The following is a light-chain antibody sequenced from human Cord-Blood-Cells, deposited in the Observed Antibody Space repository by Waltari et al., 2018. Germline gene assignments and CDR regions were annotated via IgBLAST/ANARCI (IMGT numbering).Light chain of an antibody. J-gene: IGLJ2*01. V-gene: IGLV2-14*01. Sequence: QSALPQPASVSGSPGPSITISCTGTSSDVGGYNYVSWYQQHPGKAPKRMIYEVSNRPSGVSNRFSGSKSGNTASLTISGLQAEDEADYYCSSYTSSSTRVVFGGETKLTVL. CDR2: EVS. CDR1: SSDVGGYNY. CDR3: SSYTSSSTRVV.